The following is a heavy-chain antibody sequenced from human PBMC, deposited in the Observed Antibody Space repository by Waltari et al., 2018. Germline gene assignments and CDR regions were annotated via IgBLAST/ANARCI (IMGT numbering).Heavy chain of an antibody. V-gene: IGHV3-30*02. D-gene: IGHD6-13*01. J-gene: IGHJ4*02. CDR1: GFTFSRYG. Sequence: QVQLVESGGGVVQPGGSLRLSCAASGFTFSRYGMHWVRQAPGKGLEWVAFIRYDGSNKYYADSVKGRFTISRDNSKNTLYLQMNSLRAEDTAVYYCANVIAAAGPGDYWGQGTLVTVSS. CDR3: ANVIAAAGPGDY. CDR2: IRYDGSNK.